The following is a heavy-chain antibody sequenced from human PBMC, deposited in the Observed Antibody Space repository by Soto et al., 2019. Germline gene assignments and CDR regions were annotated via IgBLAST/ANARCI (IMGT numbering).Heavy chain of an antibody. CDR2: IIPIFGTA. Sequence: QVQLVQSGAEVKKPGSSVKDSCKATGGIFSSYAISWVRQAPGHGLEWMGGIIPIFGTANYAQKFQGRVTITADESTSTAYMELSSLRSEDTAVYYCARTVVDYYYYGMDVWGQGTTVTVSS. CDR1: GGIFSSYA. J-gene: IGHJ6*02. D-gene: IGHD2-15*01. CDR3: ARTVVDYYYYGMDV. V-gene: IGHV1-69*12.